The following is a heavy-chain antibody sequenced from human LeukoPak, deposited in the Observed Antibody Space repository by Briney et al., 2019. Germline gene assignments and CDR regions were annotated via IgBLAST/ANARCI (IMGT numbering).Heavy chain of an antibody. CDR1: GGSFSGYY. V-gene: IGHV4-34*01. Sequence: SETLSLTCAVYGGSFSGYYWSWIRQPPGEGLEWIGEINHSGSTNYNPSLKSRVTISVDTSKNQFSLKLSSVTAADTAVYYCARGNSWYRPNAFDIWGQGTMVTVSS. CDR2: INHSGST. J-gene: IGHJ3*02. CDR3: ARGNSWYRPNAFDI. D-gene: IGHD6-13*01.